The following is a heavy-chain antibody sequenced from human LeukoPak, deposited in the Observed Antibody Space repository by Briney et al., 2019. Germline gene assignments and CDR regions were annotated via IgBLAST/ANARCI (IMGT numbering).Heavy chain of an antibody. J-gene: IGHJ4*02. D-gene: IGHD3-3*01. CDR1: GFTFSSYG. CDR3: ARDGGRYDFWSGYYTISYFDY. CDR2: INQGGSEK. V-gene: IGHV3-7*01. Sequence: GGSLRLSCSAPGFTFSSYGMNWVRQAPGKGLEWVANINQGGSEKYYVDSVKGRFTISRDNAKNSLYLQMNSLRAEDTAVYYCARDGGRYDFWSGYYTISYFDYWGQGTLVTVSS.